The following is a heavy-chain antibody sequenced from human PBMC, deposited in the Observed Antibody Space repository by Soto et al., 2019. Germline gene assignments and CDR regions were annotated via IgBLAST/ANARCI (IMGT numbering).Heavy chain of an antibody. CDR3: ARAVAVPADFDY. D-gene: IGHD6-19*01. CDR2: INPSGGST. V-gene: IGHV1-46*01. Sequence: ASVKVSCKGSGYTFTRYHMHWVRQAPGQGLEWMGIINPSGGSTSYAQKFQGRVTITRDTSASTAYMELSSLRSEDTAVYYCARAVAVPADFDYWGQGTLVTVSS. J-gene: IGHJ4*02. CDR1: GYTFTRYH.